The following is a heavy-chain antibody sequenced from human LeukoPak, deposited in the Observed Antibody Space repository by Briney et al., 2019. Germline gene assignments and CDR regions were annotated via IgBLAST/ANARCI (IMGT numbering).Heavy chain of an antibody. CDR3: AKMRPEIVVVAEIDY. J-gene: IGHJ4*02. CDR1: GFTFSSYA. D-gene: IGHD2-15*01. V-gene: IGHV3-23*01. CDR2: IRASGDIT. Sequence: GGSLRLSCAASGFTFSSYAMSWVRQAPGKGLDWVSAIRASGDITYYADSVKGRFTISRDNSKNALYLQMNSLRAEDTAVYYCAKMRPEIVVVAEIDYWGQGTLVTVSS.